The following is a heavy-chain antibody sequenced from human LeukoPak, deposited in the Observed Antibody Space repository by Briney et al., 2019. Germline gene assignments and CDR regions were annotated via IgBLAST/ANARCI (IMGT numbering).Heavy chain of an antibody. Sequence: GGSLTLSCAASGFTFSSYGMHWVRQAPGKGLEWVAVIWYDGSNKYYADSVNGRFTISRDNSKNTLYLQMNSLRAEDTAVYYCATGLRQTYYDFWSGYYTGENYYYYGMDVWGQGTTVTVSS. CDR1: GFTFSSYG. D-gene: IGHD3-3*01. CDR3: ATGLRQTYYDFWSGYYTGENYYYYGMDV. V-gene: IGHV3-33*01. CDR2: IWYDGSNK. J-gene: IGHJ6*02.